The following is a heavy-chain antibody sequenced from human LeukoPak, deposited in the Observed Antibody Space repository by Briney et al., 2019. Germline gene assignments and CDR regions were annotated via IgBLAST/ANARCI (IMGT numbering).Heavy chain of an antibody. Sequence: GASVKVSCKASGYTFSAYYMHWVRQAPGQGLEWMGWINPKSGDTKYAQKFQGRVSMTRDTSISTAYMELRRLTSDDTAVFFCARERGPCSTTSCYTSDAFDAWGQGSMVTVSS. V-gene: IGHV1-2*02. D-gene: IGHD2-2*02. CDR1: GYTFSAYY. CDR2: INPKSGDT. J-gene: IGHJ3*01. CDR3: ARERGPCSTTSCYTSDAFDA.